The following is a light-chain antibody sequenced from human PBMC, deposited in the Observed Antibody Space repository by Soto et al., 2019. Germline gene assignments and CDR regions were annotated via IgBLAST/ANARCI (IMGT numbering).Light chain of an antibody. J-gene: IGLJ2*01. V-gene: IGLV2-14*01. CDR1: SSDVGGYSF. Sequence: QSVLTQPASVSGSPGQSITIYCTGTSSDVGGYSFVSWYQQHPGKAPKLMIYDVSNRPSGVSNRFSGSKSGNTASLTISGLQAEDEADYYCSSYTSSSTLVVFGGGTKLTVL. CDR3: SSYTSSSTLVV. CDR2: DVS.